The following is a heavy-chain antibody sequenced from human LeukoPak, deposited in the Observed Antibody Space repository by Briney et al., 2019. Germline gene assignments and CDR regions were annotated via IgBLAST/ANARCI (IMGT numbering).Heavy chain of an antibody. D-gene: IGHD6-6*01. CDR3: ARDARPDY. V-gene: IGHV3-7*04. CDR2: IKQDGTEK. CDR1: GFTFSSYW. J-gene: IGHJ4*02. Sequence: GGSVRLSCAASGFTFSSYWMSWVRQAPGEGLEWVANIKQDGTEKYYMDSVKGRFSISRDNAKNSLYLQMNALRAEDTAVYYCARDARPDYLGQGTMVTVST.